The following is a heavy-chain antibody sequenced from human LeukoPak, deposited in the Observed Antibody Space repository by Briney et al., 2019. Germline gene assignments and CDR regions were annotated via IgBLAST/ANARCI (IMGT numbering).Heavy chain of an antibody. J-gene: IGHJ4*02. Sequence: ASVKVSCKASGYTFTSYDINWVRQATGQGLEWMGWMNPNSGNTVCAQKFQGRLTMTRNTSISTAYMELSSLRSEDTAVYYCARGIAGDYYDSSGYGLYYFDYWGQGTLVTVSS. D-gene: IGHD3-22*01. CDR1: GYTFTSYD. CDR3: ARGIAGDYYDSSGYGLYYFDY. CDR2: MNPNSGNT. V-gene: IGHV1-8*01.